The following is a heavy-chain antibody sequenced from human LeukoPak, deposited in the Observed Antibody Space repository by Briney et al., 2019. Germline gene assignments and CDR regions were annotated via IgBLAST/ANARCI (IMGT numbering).Heavy chain of an antibody. V-gene: IGHV1-18*01. Sequence: ASVKVSCKASGYTFTSYGISWVRQAPGQGLEWMGWISAYNGNTNYAQKLQGRVTMTTDTSTSTAYMELRSLRSDDTAVYYCARWVNILGVYYFDYWGQGTLVTVSS. J-gene: IGHJ4*02. CDR3: ARWVNILGVYYFDY. D-gene: IGHD1-26*01. CDR2: ISAYNGNT. CDR1: GYTFTSYG.